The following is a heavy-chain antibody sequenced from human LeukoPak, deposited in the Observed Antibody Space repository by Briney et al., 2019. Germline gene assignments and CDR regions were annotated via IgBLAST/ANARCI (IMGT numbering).Heavy chain of an antibody. J-gene: IGHJ4*02. D-gene: IGHD6-25*01. Sequence: SETLSLTCDVSGSSVTSTNWWTWFRQPPGKGLEWIGEVHLDGRTNYNPSLKSRLVMSADLPENHISLKLTSVTAADTAVYYCAREGGFYRPLDYSGQGTLVTVSS. CDR3: AREGGFYRPLDY. CDR2: VHLDGRT. V-gene: IGHV4-4*02. CDR1: GSSVTSTNW.